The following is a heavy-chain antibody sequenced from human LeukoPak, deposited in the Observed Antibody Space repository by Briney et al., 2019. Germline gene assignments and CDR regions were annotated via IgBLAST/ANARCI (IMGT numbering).Heavy chain of an antibody. CDR3: AKVSDSGSYWAFDY. V-gene: IGHV3-33*06. Sequence: GGSLRLSCAASTFTFSDYWMHWVRQAPGKGLEWVAVIWYDGSNKYYADSVKGRFTISRDNSKNTLYLQMNSLRAEDTAVYYCAKVSDSGSYWAFDYWGQGTLVTVSS. CDR1: TFTFSDYW. D-gene: IGHD1-26*01. CDR2: IWYDGSNK. J-gene: IGHJ4*02.